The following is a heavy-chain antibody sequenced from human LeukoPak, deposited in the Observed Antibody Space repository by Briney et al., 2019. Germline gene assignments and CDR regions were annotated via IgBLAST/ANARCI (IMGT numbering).Heavy chain of an antibody. CDR3: AKEEQLGNAFDI. J-gene: IGHJ3*02. D-gene: IGHD6-13*01. Sequence: GGSLRLSCAASGFSFSSYSMSWVRQAPGKGLEWVSAISGSGGSTYHADSVKGRFTISRDNSKNTLYLQINSLRAEDTAVYYWAKEEQLGNAFDIWGQGTMVTVSS. V-gene: IGHV3-23*01. CDR1: GFSFSSYS. CDR2: ISGSGGST.